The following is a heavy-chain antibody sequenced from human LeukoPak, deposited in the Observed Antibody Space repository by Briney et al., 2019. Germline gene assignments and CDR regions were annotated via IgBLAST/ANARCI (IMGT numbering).Heavy chain of an antibody. CDR3: AQKDADTTMVPRY. Sequence: SGPTLVKPTQTLTLTCTFSGFSLSSPGVGVGWIRQPPGKALEWLALVYWSDAKRYSPSLRGRLTIAKDSAKNKVVLTMTKMDPVDTATYYCAQKDADTTMVPRYWGQGILVTVSS. D-gene: IGHD5-18*01. CDR2: VYWSDAK. V-gene: IGHV2-5*01. CDR1: GFSLSSPGVG. J-gene: IGHJ4*02.